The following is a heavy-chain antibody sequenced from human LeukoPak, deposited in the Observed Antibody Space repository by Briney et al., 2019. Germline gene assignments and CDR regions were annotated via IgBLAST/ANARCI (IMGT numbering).Heavy chain of an antibody. CDR1: GYSFTRNY. Sequence: GASVKVSCKASGYSFTRNYIHWVRQAPGRRLEWMGMIYPRDGSTSYAQKFQGRVTVTRDTSTSTVHMELSGLRSEDTAVYYCARDQEAFDYWGQGTLVTVSS. CDR2: IYPRDGST. J-gene: IGHJ4*02. CDR3: ARDQEAFDY. V-gene: IGHV1-46*01.